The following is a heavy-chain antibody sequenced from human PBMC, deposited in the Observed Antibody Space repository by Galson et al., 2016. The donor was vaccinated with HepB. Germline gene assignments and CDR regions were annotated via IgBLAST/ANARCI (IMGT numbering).Heavy chain of an antibody. J-gene: IGHJ1*01. V-gene: IGHV4-59*13. D-gene: IGHD3-10*01. CDR3: AAGDNWDF. CDR2: IYYSGST. Sequence: ETLSLTCTVSGGSISGYYCAWIRQPPGKGLEWIGYIYYSGSTNYNPSLKSRVTISADTSKNQLSLNLTSVNAADTAVYYRAAGDNWDFWGPGTLVSVS. CDR1: GGSISGYY.